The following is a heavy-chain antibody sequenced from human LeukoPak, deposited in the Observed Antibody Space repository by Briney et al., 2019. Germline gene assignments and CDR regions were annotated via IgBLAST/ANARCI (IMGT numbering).Heavy chain of an antibody. CDR1: GFTVSSNY. Sequence: GGSLRLSCVASGFTVSSNYMSWVRQAPGKGLEWVSVVYGGGNTYYADSVKGRFTVSRDNSKNTLYLQMNSLRAEDTAVYYCAKDQSDYWGQGTLVTVSS. J-gene: IGHJ4*02. CDR3: AKDQSDY. V-gene: IGHV3-66*01. CDR2: VYGGGNT.